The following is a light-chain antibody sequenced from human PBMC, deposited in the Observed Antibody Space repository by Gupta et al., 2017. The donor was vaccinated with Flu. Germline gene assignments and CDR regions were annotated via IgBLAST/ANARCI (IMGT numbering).Light chain of an antibody. CDR2: GAS. V-gene: IGKV3-20*01. CDR3: QQYDSSPQT. J-gene: IGKJ1*01. CDR1: QTIRSNY. Sequence: TVSLSPGERATLSCRASQTIRSNYLAWYQQKPGQAPRLLVYGASSRATGIPDRFSGSGSGTDFTLTISRLEPEDLAVYYCQQYDSSPQTSGQGTKVEIK.